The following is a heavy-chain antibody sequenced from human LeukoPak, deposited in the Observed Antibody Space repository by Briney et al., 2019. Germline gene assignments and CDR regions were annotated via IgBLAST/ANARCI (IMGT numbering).Heavy chain of an antibody. CDR2: INSDGSSI. J-gene: IGHJ3*02. V-gene: IGHV3-74*01. Sequence: PGGSLRLSCAASGFTFSSYWMHWVRQAPGKGLVWVSRINSDGSSITYADSVKGGFTISRDNAKNTLFLQMNSLRAEDTAVYYCARVRYSSSSLDAFDIWGQGTMVTVSS. D-gene: IGHD6-6*01. CDR3: ARVRYSSSSLDAFDI. CDR1: GFTFSSYW.